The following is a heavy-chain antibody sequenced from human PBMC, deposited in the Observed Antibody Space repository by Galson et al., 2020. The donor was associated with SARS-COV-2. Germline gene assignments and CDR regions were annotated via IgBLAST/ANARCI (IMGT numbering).Heavy chain of an antibody. CDR1: GGSISSYY. CDR2: IYYSGST. Sequence: SETLSLTCTVSGGSISSYYWSWIRQPPGKGLEWIGYIYYSGSTNYNPSLKSRVTISVDTSKNQFSLKLSSVTAADTAVYYCASLVVVSDFEHWGQGTLVTVSS. V-gene: IGHV4-59*01. D-gene: IGHD3-22*01. J-gene: IGHJ1*01. CDR3: ASLVVVSDFEH.